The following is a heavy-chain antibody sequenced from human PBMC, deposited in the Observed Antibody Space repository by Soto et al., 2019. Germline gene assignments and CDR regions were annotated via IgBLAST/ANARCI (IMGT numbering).Heavy chain of an antibody. V-gene: IGHV3-23*01. Sequence: GGSLRLSCAASGFTFSSYAMSWVRQAPGKGLEWVSAISGSGGSTYYADSVKGRFTISRDNSKNTLYLQMNSLRAEDTAVYYCAKDRTHYDFWSGYYPFYFDYWGQGTLVTVSS. CDR1: GFTFSSYA. D-gene: IGHD3-3*01. J-gene: IGHJ4*02. CDR2: ISGSGGST. CDR3: AKDRTHYDFWSGYYPFYFDY.